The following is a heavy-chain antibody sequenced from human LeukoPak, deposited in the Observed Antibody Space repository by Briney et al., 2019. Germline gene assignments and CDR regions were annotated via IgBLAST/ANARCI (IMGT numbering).Heavy chain of an antibody. CDR1: GYTFTSYG. CDR2: ISAYNGNT. V-gene: IGHV1-18*01. D-gene: IGHD3-10*01. J-gene: IGHJ4*02. Sequence: ASVKVSCKASGYTFTSYGISWVRQAPGQGLEWMGWISAYNGNTNYAQNLQGRVTMTTDTSTSTAYMELRSRRSDDTAVYYCARRVRYYGSGSYYLDYWGQGTLVTVSS. CDR3: ARRVRYYGSGSYYLDY.